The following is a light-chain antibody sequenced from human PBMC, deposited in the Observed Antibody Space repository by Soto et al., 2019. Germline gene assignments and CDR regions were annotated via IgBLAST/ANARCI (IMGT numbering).Light chain of an antibody. J-gene: IGKJ3*01. CDR3: QQYNTWPKA. V-gene: IGKV3-15*01. CDR1: QSVSSN. CDR2: GAS. Sequence: EIVMTQSPATLSVSPGERATLSCRASQSVSSNLAWYQQKPGQAPRLLIYGASTRATGIPARFSGSGSGTEFTLTISSSQSADFAVYYCQQYNTWPKAFGPGTKVDIK.